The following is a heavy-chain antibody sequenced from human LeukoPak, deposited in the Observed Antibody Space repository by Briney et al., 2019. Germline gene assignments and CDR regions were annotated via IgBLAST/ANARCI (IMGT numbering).Heavy chain of an antibody. D-gene: IGHD3-22*01. CDR2: ISSSSSYI. Sequence: GGSLRLSCAASGFTFSSYSMNWVRQAPGKGLEWVSSISSSSSYIYYADSVKGRFTISRDNAKNSLYLQMNSLRAEDTAVYYCARDLVYYDSSGYRSYYGMDVWGQGTTVTVSS. J-gene: IGHJ6*02. CDR1: GFTFSSYS. CDR3: ARDLVYYDSSGYRSYYGMDV. V-gene: IGHV3-21*01.